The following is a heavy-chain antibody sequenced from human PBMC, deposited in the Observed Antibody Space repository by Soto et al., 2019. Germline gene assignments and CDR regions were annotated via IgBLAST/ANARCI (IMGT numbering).Heavy chain of an antibody. CDR1: GVSISSHDW. CDR3: IHKPKTQFSLTHTSLTVAHTAMHYCPTRATNTFY. J-gene: IGHJ4*02. Sequence: QVQLQESGPGLVKPSGTLSLTCAVSGVSISSHDWWTWVRQPPGKGLEWIGESHQSGYTHSNSSPHPPGKATHRNTKRPPSRNTHPHSSPQTRFTTSIHKPKTQFSLTHTSLTVAHTAMHYCPTRATNTFYWRQRTPVTVSS. V-gene: IGHV4-4*02. D-gene: IGHD2-15*01. CDR2: SHQSGYT.